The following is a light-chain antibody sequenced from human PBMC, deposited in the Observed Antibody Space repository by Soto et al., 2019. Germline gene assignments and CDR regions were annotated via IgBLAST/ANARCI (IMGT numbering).Light chain of an antibody. J-gene: IGLJ2*01. CDR2: EGS. CDR1: SSDVGSYNL. Sequence: QSALTQPASVSGSPGQSITISCTGTSSDVGSYNLVSWYQQHPGKAPKLMNYEGSKRPSGVSNRFSGSKSGNTASLTISGLQAEDEADYYCCSYAGSSTYQFGGGTKLTVL. V-gene: IGLV2-23*01. CDR3: CSYAGSSTYQ.